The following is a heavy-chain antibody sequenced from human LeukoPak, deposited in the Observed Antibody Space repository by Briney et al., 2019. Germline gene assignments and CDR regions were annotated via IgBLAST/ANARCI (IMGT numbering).Heavy chain of an antibody. D-gene: IGHD2-15*01. CDR2: TYYRSKWYN. V-gene: IGHV6-1*01. Sequence: SQTLSLTCAISGDSVSSNSAAWNWIRQSPSRGLEWLGRTYYRSKWYNDYAVSVKSRITINPDTSKDQFSLKLSSVTAADTAVYYCARHAEVDLYHYFDYWGQGTLVTVSS. J-gene: IGHJ4*02. CDR1: GDSVSSNSAA. CDR3: ARHAEVDLYHYFDY.